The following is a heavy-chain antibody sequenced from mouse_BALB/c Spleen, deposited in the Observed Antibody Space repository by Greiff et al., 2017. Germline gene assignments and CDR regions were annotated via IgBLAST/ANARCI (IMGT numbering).Heavy chain of an antibody. CDR3: ARSYGNYDAMDY. Sequence: QVTLKVSGPGILQPSQTLSLSCSFSGFSLSTSGMGVSWIRQPSGKGLEWLVHIYWDDDKRYNPFLKSRLTISKDTSRNQVFLKITSVDTADTAAYYCARSYGNYDAMDYWGQGTSVTVSS. CDR2: IYWDDDK. V-gene: IGHV8-12*01. CDR1: GFSLSTSGMG. J-gene: IGHJ4*01. D-gene: IGHD2-1*01.